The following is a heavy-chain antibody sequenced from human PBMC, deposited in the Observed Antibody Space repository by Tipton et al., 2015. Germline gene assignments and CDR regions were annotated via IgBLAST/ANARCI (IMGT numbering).Heavy chain of an antibody. CDR3: AKEHTPYCSRTSCYGFYFDY. CDR2: ISADSGFR. CDR1: GFSLNDYS. Sequence: SLRLSCVASGFSLNDYSMNWVRQAPGKGLEWVSSISADSGFRFYRDSVKGRFTISRDNSKSTLYLQMNSLRAEDTAVYYCAKEHTPYCSRTSCYGFYFDYWGQGTLVTVSS. J-gene: IGHJ4*02. D-gene: IGHD2-2*01. V-gene: IGHV3-21*04.